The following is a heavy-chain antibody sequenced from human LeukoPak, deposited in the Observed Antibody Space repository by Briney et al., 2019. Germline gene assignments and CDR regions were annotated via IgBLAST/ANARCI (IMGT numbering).Heavy chain of an antibody. CDR1: GYTFTTYY. CDR3: ARAWGLDSSGWYRSPDY. Sequence: GASVKVSCTASGYTFTTYYMHWVRQAPGPGLEWMGIINPSGGSTGYAQKFQGRVTMTRDTSTSTVYMELSSLRSDDTAVYYCARAWGLDSSGWYRSPDYWGQGTLVTVSS. V-gene: IGHV1-46*01. D-gene: IGHD6-19*01. CDR2: INPSGGST. J-gene: IGHJ4*02.